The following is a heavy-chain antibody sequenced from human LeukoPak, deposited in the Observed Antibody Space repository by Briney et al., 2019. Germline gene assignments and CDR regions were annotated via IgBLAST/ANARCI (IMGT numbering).Heavy chain of an antibody. J-gene: IGHJ4*02. D-gene: IGHD5-24*01. CDR1: GFTFGDYA. V-gene: IGHV3-49*03. CDR3: TRDAADGSPPSDY. CDR2: IRSKAYGGTT. Sequence: GGSLRLSCTASGFTFGDYAMSWFRQAPGKGLEWVGFIRSKAYGGTTEYAASVKGRFTISRDDSKSIAYLQMNSLKTEDTAVYYCTRDAADGSPPSDYWGQGTQVTVSS.